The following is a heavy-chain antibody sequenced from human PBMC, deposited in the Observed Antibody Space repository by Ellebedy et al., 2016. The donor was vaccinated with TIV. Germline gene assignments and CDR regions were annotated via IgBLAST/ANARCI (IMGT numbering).Heavy chain of an antibody. CDR2: INAGNGNT. J-gene: IGHJ4*02. CDR3: ARGGPLRDSSGRYRGLWDY. V-gene: IGHV1-3*01. CDR1: GGTFSSYA. Sequence: ASVKVSCXASGGTFSSYAISWVRQAPGQGLEWMGWINAGNGNTKYSQKFQDRVTITRDTSASTAYMELSSLRSEDTAVYYCARGGPLRDSSGRYRGLWDYWGQGTLVTVSS. D-gene: IGHD3-22*01.